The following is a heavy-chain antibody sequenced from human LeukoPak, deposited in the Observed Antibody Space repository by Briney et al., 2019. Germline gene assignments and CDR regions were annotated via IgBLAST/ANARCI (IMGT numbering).Heavy chain of an antibody. D-gene: IGHD1-26*01. CDR3: AKSQLVGATFALDI. Sequence: GGSLRLSCAASGFIFSSYDMNWVRQAPGKGLEWVSAIRGSGGSTFYADSVKGRFTISRDNSKNTLNLQMNILRTEDTAVYYCAKSQLVGATFALDIWGQGTMVTVSS. CDR1: GFIFSSYD. J-gene: IGHJ3*02. CDR2: IRGSGGST. V-gene: IGHV3-23*01.